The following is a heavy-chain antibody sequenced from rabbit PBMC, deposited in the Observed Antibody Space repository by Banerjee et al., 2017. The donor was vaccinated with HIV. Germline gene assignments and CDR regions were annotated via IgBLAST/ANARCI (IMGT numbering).Heavy chain of an antibody. J-gene: IGHJ6*01. CDR3: ARPYVGYGGYVYADL. CDR2: IYGCSHDIT. V-gene: IGHV1S45*01. Sequence: QEQLVESGGGLVRPEGSLTLTCTASGFSFRSSYWICWVRQAPGKGLEWIACIYGCSHDITYHASWAKGRFTTSKTSSPTVTLQTTSLTAADTATYVCARPYVGYGGYVYADLWGPGTLVTVS. D-gene: IGHD6-1*01. CDR1: GFSFRSSYW.